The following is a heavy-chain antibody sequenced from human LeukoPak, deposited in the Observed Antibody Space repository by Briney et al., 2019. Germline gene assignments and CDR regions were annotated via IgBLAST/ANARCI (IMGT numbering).Heavy chain of an antibody. CDR2: IKQDGSEK. J-gene: IGHJ4*02. Sequence: GGSLRLSCAASGFTFSSYWMSWVRRAPGKGLEWVANIKQDGSEKYYVDSVKGRFTISRHNAKSSLYLQMNSLRDGDTAVYYCARRMMNGGALDYWGQGTLVTVSS. V-gene: IGHV3-7*01. D-gene: IGHD1-1*01. CDR3: ARRMMNGGALDY. CDR1: GFTFSSYW.